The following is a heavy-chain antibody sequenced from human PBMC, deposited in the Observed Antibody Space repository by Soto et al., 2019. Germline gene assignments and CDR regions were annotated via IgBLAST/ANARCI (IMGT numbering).Heavy chain of an antibody. J-gene: IGHJ3*02. V-gene: IGHV4-31*02. Sequence: QVRLQEWGPGLVKPSQTLSLKCSVSGGSITTGGRYWSWIRQLPGKGLEWIGDIYYSGNTYYNASLKSRVTISVEAAKNQFSLKLSSVTAVKTAVYYCAQALVFTGGDGFDIWGQGRLVTVSS. CDR2: IYYSGNT. D-gene: IGHD1-1*01. CDR1: GGSITTGGRY. CDR3: AQALVFTGGDGFDI.